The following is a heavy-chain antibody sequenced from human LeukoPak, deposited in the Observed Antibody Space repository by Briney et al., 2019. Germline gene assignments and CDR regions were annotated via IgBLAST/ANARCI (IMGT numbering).Heavy chain of an antibody. CDR3: APRPGGATVTAAFDY. V-gene: IGHV3-23*01. CDR1: GFTFSSYA. J-gene: IGHJ4*02. CDR2: ISGSGGST. Sequence: PGGSLRLSCAASGFTFSSYAMSWVRQAPGKGLEWVSAISGSGGSTYYADSVKGRFTISRDNSKNTLYLQMNSLRAEDTAVYYCAPRPGGATVTAAFDYWGQGTLVTVSS. D-gene: IGHD4-17*01.